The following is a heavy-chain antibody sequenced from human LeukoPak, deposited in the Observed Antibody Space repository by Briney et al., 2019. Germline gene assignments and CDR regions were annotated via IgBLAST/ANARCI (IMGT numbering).Heavy chain of an antibody. D-gene: IGHD2-15*01. Sequence: QPGGSLRLSCAASGFTFSSYEMNWVRQTPRKGLEWVSYISSSGDITYYADSVRGRLTFSRDNAKNSLFLQMNSLRAEDTAVYYRARVGRDSQHLDYWGPGTLVTVSS. V-gene: IGHV3-48*03. J-gene: IGHJ4*02. CDR3: ARVGRDSQHLDY. CDR1: GFTFSSYE. CDR2: ISSSGDIT.